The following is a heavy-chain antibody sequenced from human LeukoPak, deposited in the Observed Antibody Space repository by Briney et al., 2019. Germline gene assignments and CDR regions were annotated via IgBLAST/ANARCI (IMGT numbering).Heavy chain of an antibody. Sequence: AASVTVSCKASGYTFSNYGISWVRQAPGQGLEWMGWISAYNGNTNYAQKFQGRVTMTTDTSTSTAYMELRSLRSDDTAVYYCARDLPSRRGGSYSGLDYWGQGTLVTVSS. CDR2: ISAYNGNT. D-gene: IGHD1-26*01. CDR3: ARDLPSRRGGSYSGLDY. CDR1: GYTFSNYG. V-gene: IGHV1-18*01. J-gene: IGHJ4*02.